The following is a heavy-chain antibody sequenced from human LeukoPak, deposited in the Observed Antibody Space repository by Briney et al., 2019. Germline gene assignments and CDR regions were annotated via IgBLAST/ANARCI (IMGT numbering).Heavy chain of an antibody. J-gene: IGHJ3*02. V-gene: IGHV3-21*01. Sequence: GGSLRLSCAASGFTFSSYIMNWVRQAPGKGLEWVSSISSSSSYIYYADSVKGRFTISRDNAKNSLYLQMSSLRAEDTAVYYCARDSAGDAFDIWGQGTMVTVSS. D-gene: IGHD6-13*01. CDR3: ARDSAGDAFDI. CDR1: GFTFSSYI. CDR2: ISSSSSYI.